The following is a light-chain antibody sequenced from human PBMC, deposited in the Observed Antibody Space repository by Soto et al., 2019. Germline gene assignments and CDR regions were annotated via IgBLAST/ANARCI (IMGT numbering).Light chain of an antibody. J-gene: IGKJ1*01. V-gene: IGKV1-12*01. CDR3: PQANGDPWT. CDR2: GAS. CDR1: HDVRSW. Sequence: DIQMTQSPSSVSASVGDRVTISCRASHDVRSWLAWYQQKPGKAPNLLIYGASTLQSGVPSRFSGSGSATDFPPPISSLQPEDFATSYCPQANGDPWTFGQGTKVEIK.